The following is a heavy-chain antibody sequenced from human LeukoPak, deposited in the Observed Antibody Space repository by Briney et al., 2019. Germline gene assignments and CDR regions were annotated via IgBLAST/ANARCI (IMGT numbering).Heavy chain of an antibody. CDR2: IYYSGST. D-gene: IGHD6-13*01. V-gene: IGHV4-39*02. CDR1: GGSISSSSYY. CDR3: ARDGNPEDSSSWYYYYYGLDV. Sequence: SETLSLTCTVTGGSISSSSYYWGWIRQPPGMGLEWIGSIYYSGSTYYNPSLKSRVTISVDTSKNQFSLKLSSVTAADTAVYYCARDGNPEDSSSWYYYYYGLDVWGQGTTVTVSS. J-gene: IGHJ6*02.